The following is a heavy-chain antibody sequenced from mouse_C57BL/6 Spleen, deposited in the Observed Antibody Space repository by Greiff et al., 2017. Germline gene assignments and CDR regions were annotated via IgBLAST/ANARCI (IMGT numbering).Heavy chain of an antibody. D-gene: IGHD2-4*01. V-gene: IGHV2-4*01. CDR3: AKSDYDYDVYYAMDY. CDR2: IWSGGST. J-gene: IGHJ4*01. CDR1: GFSLTSYG. Sequence: QVQLKESGPGLVQPSQSLSITCTVSGFSLTSYGVHWVRQPPGKGLEWLGVIWSGGSTDYNAAFISRLSISKDNSKSQVFFKMISLQADDTAIYYCAKSDYDYDVYYAMDYWGQGTSVTVSS.